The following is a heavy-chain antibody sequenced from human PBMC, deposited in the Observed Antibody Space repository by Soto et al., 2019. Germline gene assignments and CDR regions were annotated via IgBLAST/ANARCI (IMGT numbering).Heavy chain of an antibody. CDR2: IWYDGSNK. D-gene: IGHD3-9*01. CDR3: ARAERHWLGLRIGPFSPQSLMDV. J-gene: IGHJ6*02. CDR1: GFTFSSYG. V-gene: IGHV3-33*01. Sequence: PGGSLRLSCAASGFTFSSYGMHWVRQAPGKGLAWVAVIWYDGSNKYYADSVKGRFTISRDNSKNTLYLQMNSLRAEDTAVYYCARAERHWLGLRIGPFSPQSLMDVWGQGTTVTVSS.